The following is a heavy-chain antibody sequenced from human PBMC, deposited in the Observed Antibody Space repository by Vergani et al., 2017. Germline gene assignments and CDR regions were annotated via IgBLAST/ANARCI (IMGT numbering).Heavy chain of an antibody. V-gene: IGHV3-23*01. J-gene: IGHJ4*02. D-gene: IGHD3-16*02. CDR3: AKAVMIMFGGVIPSDF. CDR1: GFTFSSYA. CDR2: ISGSGLST. Sequence: EVQLLESGGGLVQPGGSLRLSCAASGFTFSSYAMSWVRQAPGKGLDWVSAISGSGLSTFYADSVKGRFTISRDNSKNTLDLQMNSLRAEDTAVYYCAKAVMIMFGGVIPSDFWGQGTLVTVSS.